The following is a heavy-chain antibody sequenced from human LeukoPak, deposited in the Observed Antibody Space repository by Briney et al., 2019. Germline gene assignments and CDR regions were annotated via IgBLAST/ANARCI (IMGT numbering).Heavy chain of an antibody. Sequence: SETLSLTCAVYGGSFSGYYWSWIRQPPGKGLGWIGYIYHSGSTYYNPSLKSRVTISVDRSKSQFSLKLSSVTAADTAVYYCARDSSGWYGFDYWGQGTLVTVSS. CDR3: ARDSSGWYGFDY. CDR2: IYHSGST. D-gene: IGHD6-19*01. CDR1: GGSFSGYY. J-gene: IGHJ4*02. V-gene: IGHV4-30-2*01.